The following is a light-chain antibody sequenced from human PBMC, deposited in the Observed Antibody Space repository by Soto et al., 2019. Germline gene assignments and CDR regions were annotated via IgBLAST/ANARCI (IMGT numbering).Light chain of an antibody. CDR2: DAS. J-gene: IGKJ2*01. CDR3: QQSHRTPYT. CDR1: QGISTY. V-gene: IGKV1-39*01. Sequence: DIQMTQSPSSLSASVGDRVTITCRASQGISTYLVWYQQRQGRAPKLLIYDASSLLSGVPSRFSGSGSGTDFILTISSLQPEDFAIYYCQQSHRTPYTFGQGTKLETK.